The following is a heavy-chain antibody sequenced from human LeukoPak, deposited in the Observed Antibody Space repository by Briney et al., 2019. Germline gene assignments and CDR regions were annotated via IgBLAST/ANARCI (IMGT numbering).Heavy chain of an antibody. J-gene: IGHJ5*02. D-gene: IGHD4-17*01. Sequence: SVKVSCKASGGTFSSYAISWVRQAPGQGLEWMGGIIPIFGTANYAQKFQGRVTITTDESTSTAYMELSSLRSEDTAVYYCARDFYPTYGDYVWFDPWGQGTLVTVSS. V-gene: IGHV1-69*05. CDR3: ARDFYPTYGDYVWFDP. CDR2: IIPIFGTA. CDR1: GGTFSSYA.